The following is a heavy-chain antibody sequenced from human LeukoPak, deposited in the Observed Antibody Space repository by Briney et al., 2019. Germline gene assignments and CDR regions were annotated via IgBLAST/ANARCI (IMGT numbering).Heavy chain of an antibody. Sequence: GESLKISCKGSGYSFTSYWIGWVRQMPGKGLEWMGIIYPGDSDTRYNPSFQGQVTISADKSISTAYLQWSSPKASDTAMYYCARHVGLTSYIAAFNYWGQGTLVAVSS. CDR3: ARHVGLTSYIAAFNY. CDR1: GYSFTSYW. CDR2: IYPGDSDT. V-gene: IGHV5-51*01. D-gene: IGHD6-6*01. J-gene: IGHJ4*02.